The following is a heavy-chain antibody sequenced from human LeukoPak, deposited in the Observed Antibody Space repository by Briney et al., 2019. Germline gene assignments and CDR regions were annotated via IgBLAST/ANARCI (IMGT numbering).Heavy chain of an antibody. V-gene: IGHV1-18*04. CDR2: ISAYNGDT. Sequence: ASVKVSCKASGYTFTNYDITWVRQAPGQGLEWMGWISAYNGDTNYAQKLRYRVTMTTDTSTSTAYMELRSLRSDDTAVYYCARVGEQHLDYYFDYWGQGTLVTVSS. CDR1: GYTFTNYD. D-gene: IGHD6-13*01. J-gene: IGHJ4*02. CDR3: ARVGEQHLDYYFDY.